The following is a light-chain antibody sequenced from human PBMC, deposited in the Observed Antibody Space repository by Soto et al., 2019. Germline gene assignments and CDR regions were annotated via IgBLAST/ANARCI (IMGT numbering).Light chain of an antibody. CDR3: QQYDSSPLT. J-gene: IGKJ4*01. CDR2: GAS. V-gene: IGKV3-20*01. Sequence: EIVLTQSPGTLSLSPGERATLSCRASQSVSSSFLAWYQQKPGQAPRLLIYGASIRASGIPDRFSGSGSGTDFPLTISRLEPEDVAVYYCQQYDSSPLTFGGGTKVEIK. CDR1: QSVSSSF.